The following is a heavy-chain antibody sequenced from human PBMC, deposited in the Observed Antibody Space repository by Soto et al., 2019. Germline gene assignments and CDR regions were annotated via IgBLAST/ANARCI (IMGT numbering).Heavy chain of an antibody. J-gene: IGHJ4*02. D-gene: IGHD4-17*01. V-gene: IGHV3-23*01. CDR1: GFTFSSYA. CDR2: ISGSGGST. CDR3: AKPPFITVTPMDYFDY. Sequence: GGSLRLSCGASGFTFSSYAMSWVRQAPGKGLEWVSAISGSGGSTYYADSVKGRFTISRDNSKNTLYLQMNSLRAEDTAVYYCAKPPFITVTPMDYFDYWGQGTLVTVSS.